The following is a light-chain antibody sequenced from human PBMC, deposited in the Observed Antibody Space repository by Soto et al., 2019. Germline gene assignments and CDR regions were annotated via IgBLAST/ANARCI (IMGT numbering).Light chain of an antibody. CDR1: SSNIGSNY. Sequence: QSVLTQPPSASGTPGQRVTISCSGRSSNIGSNYVYWYQQLPGTAPKLLIYYNNQRPSGVPDRFSGSKSGTSAALAISGLRSEDEADYYCATWDDSLGGYVFGTGTKLTVL. CDR3: ATWDDSLGGYV. CDR2: YNN. J-gene: IGLJ1*01. V-gene: IGLV1-47*02.